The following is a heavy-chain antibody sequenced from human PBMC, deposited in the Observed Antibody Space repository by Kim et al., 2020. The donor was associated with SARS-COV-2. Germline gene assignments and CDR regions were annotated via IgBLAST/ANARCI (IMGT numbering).Heavy chain of an antibody. Sequence: YVDSVKGRFTISRDNAKNSLYLQMNRLRAEDTAVYYCARDSYYYYYGMDVWGQGTTVTVSS. J-gene: IGHJ6*02. CDR3: ARDSYYYYYGMDV. V-gene: IGHV3-7*03.